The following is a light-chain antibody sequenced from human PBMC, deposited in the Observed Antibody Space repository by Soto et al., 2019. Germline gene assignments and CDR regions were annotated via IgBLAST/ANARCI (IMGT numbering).Light chain of an antibody. J-gene: IGLJ1*01. Sequence: QSALTQPRSVSGSPGQSVIISCTGTSNDVGAYNYVSWYQQHPGKAPRLVIYDVSKRPSGVPARFSGSKSGNTASLTISELQADDEAEYFCCSYAVRDTFYVFGTGTKLTVL. CDR2: DVS. CDR3: CSYAVRDTFYV. V-gene: IGLV2-11*01. CDR1: SNDVGAYNY.